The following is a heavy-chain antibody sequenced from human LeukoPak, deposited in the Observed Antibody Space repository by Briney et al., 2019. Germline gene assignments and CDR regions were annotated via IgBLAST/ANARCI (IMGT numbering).Heavy chain of an antibody. V-gene: IGHV3-23*01. D-gene: IGHD6-19*01. Sequence: GGTLRLSCAASGFTFSSYGMSWVRQAPGKGLEWVSGISGSGGSTYYADSVKGRFTISRDNSKNTLYLQMNSLRAEDTAVYYCAKDLGSSPPGVYWGQGTLVTVSS. CDR2: ISGSGGST. CDR3: AKDLGSSPPGVY. J-gene: IGHJ4*02. CDR1: GFTFSSYG.